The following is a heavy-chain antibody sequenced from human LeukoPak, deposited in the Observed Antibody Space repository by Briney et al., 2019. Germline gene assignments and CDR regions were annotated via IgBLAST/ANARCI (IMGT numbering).Heavy chain of an antibody. D-gene: IGHD3-10*01. CDR1: GVSISSYH. V-gene: IGHV4-59*08. Sequence: PSETLSLTCTVSGVSISSYHWSWIPQPPGKGLEGIGYIYYSGSTNYNPSLKSRVTTSVDTSKNQFSLKLSSVTAADTAVYYCARRVRGVIMTFDYWGQGTLVTVSS. J-gene: IGHJ4*02. CDR2: IYYSGST. CDR3: ARRVRGVIMTFDY.